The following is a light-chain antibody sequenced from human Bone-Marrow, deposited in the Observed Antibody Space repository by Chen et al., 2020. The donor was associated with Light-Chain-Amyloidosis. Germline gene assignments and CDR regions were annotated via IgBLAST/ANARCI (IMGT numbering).Light chain of an antibody. CDR3: MQTVQSTWT. CDR1: QSLLHRNGYNY. Sequence: DIVLTQTPLSLAVTPGEPASISCRSSQSLLHRNGYNYLGWYLQKPGQSPQLLIYLVSNRASGVPDRFSGSGSGTDFTLKISRVEAEDVGVYYCMQTVQSTWTFGQGTKVEIK. J-gene: IGKJ1*01. CDR2: LVS. V-gene: IGKV2-28*01.